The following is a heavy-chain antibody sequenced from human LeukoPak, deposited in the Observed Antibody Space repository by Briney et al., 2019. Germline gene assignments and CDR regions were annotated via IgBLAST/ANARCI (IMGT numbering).Heavy chain of an antibody. CDR2: INHNGNVN. Sequence: GESLRLSCAASGFTFSSYWMNWARQAPGKGLEWVASINHNGNVNYYVDSVKGRFTISRDNSKNTLYLQMNSLRADDTAIYYCARNQQLGGHSYYYYGMDVWGQGTTVTVSS. CDR1: GFTFSSYW. J-gene: IGHJ6*02. D-gene: IGHD3-16*01. CDR3: ARNQQLGGHSYYYYGMDV. V-gene: IGHV3-7*03.